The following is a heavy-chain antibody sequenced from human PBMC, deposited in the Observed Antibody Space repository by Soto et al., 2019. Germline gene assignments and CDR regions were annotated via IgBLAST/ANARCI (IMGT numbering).Heavy chain of an antibody. J-gene: IGHJ4*02. V-gene: IGHV1-18*01. D-gene: IGHD5-18*01. Sequence: QVQLVQSGGEVKKPGASVKVSCKASGYTFTSYGISWVRQAPGQGLEWKGWINASNGNTHYAQKVQGRVTMTTDTSTSTAYMARRSLSSDDTAVYYCAGDVGYGLIDGWGQGTLVTVSS. CDR3: AGDVGYGLIDG. CDR1: GYTFTSYG. CDR2: INASNGNT.